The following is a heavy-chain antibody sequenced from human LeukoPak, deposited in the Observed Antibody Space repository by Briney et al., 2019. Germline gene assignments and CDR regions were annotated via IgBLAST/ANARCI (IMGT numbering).Heavy chain of an antibody. CDR3: ARGQYKLDAFDI. V-gene: IGHV3-21*01. D-gene: IGHD1-14*01. Sequence: PGGSLRLSCAASGFTFCDYSMNWVRQAPGKGLEWVSSITSNSKYIEYGDSVKGRFTLSRDNAKISLYLQMNSLRAEDTAVYYCARGQYKLDAFDIWGQGTMVTVSS. J-gene: IGHJ3*02. CDR1: GFTFCDYS. CDR2: ITSNSKYI.